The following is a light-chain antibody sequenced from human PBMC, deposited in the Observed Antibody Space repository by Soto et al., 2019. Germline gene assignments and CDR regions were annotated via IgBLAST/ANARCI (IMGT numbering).Light chain of an antibody. CDR1: QTISSW. Sequence: DIQMTQSPSTLSGSVGDRVTITCRASQTISSWLAWYQQKPGKAPKVLIYKASTLKSGVPSRFSGSGSGTDFTLTISSLQPEDFATYYCQQSYSTPLTFGPGTKVDIK. J-gene: IGKJ3*01. CDR2: KAS. V-gene: IGKV1-5*03. CDR3: QQSYSTPLT.